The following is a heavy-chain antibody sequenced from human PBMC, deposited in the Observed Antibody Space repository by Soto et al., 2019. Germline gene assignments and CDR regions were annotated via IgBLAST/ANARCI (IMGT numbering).Heavy chain of an antibody. CDR3: ARDYEE. V-gene: IGHV3-7*04. CDR2: IHQDGSDK. D-gene: IGHD3-16*01. Sequence: EVQLVESGGGLVQPGGSLRLSCAASGFTFSNHWMNCVRQAPGKGLEWGANIHQDGSDKYYVDSVKGRFTVSRDNAEKTLYLQMNSLRAGHTAVYYGARDYEEWGQGTLVTVSS. CDR1: GFTFSNHW. J-gene: IGHJ4*02.